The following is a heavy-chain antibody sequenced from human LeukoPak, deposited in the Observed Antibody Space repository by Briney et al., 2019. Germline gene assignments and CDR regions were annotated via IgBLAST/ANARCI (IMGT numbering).Heavy chain of an antibody. V-gene: IGHV3-21*01. CDR2: ISSSSSYI. CDR1: GFTFSSYS. D-gene: IGHD3-10*01. J-gene: IGHJ4*02. Sequence: GESLRLSCAASGFTFSSYSMNWVRQAPGKGLEWVSSISSSSSYIYYADSVKGRFTISRDNAKNSLYLQMNSLRAEDTAVYYCARAPLWFGEFHWGQGTLVTVSS. CDR3: ARAPLWFGEFH.